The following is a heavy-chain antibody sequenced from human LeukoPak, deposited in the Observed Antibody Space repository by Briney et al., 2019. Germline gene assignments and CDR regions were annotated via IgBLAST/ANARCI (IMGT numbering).Heavy chain of an antibody. D-gene: IGHD3-10*01. Sequence: GGSLRLSCAASGFTFSSYAMSWVRQAPGKGLEWVSAISGSGGSTYYADSVKGRFTISRDDSKNTLYLQMNSLRAEDTAVYYCANNYYGSGSYYPFTPGPFDYWGQGTLVTVSS. CDR2: ISGSGGST. CDR3: ANNYYGSGSYYPFTPGPFDY. CDR1: GFTFSSYA. J-gene: IGHJ4*02. V-gene: IGHV3-23*01.